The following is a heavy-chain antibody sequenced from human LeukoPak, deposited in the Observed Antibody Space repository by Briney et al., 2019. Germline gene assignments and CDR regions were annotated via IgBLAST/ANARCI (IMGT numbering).Heavy chain of an antibody. J-gene: IGHJ5*02. Sequence: ASVKVSCKASGYTFTSYDINWVRQAPGQGLEWMGWMNPNSGNTGYAQKFQGRVTMTRNTSISTAYMELSSLRSEDTAVYYCARGWPSSYQLLFGQEERNWFDPWGQGTLVTVPS. CDR1: GYTFTSYD. V-gene: IGHV1-8*01. CDR3: ARGWPSSYQLLFGQEERNWFDP. CDR2: MNPNSGNT. D-gene: IGHD2-2*01.